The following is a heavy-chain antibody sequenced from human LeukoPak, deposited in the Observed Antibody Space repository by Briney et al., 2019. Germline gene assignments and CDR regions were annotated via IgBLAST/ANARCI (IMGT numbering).Heavy chain of an antibody. CDR2: ISSSSSCI. D-gene: IGHD2-21*02. J-gene: IGHJ3*02. CDR1: RFTFSSDN. CDR3: YRDLAYCGGVCYSVYQDAFDI. V-gene: IGHV3-21*01. Sequence: KPGGSLRPSCAASRFTFSSDNMNWVRQAPGKGLEWVSSISSSSSCIYYADSVRGRFTISRDNAKNALYLQTNSLRAEDTAVYYWYRDLAYCGGVCYSVYQDAFDIWGQGTRVTVSS.